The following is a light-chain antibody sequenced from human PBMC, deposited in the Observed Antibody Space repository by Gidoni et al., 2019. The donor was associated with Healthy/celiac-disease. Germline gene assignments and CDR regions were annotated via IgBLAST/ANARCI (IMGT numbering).Light chain of an antibody. V-gene: IGKV4-1*01. CDR3: QQYYSTPLT. J-gene: IGKJ4*01. Sequence: DIVITQSPDSRAVSLGERATINCKSSQSVLYSSNNKNYLAWYQQKPGQPPKLLIYWASTRESGVPDRFSGSGSGTDFTLTISSLQAEDVAVYYCQQYYSTPLTFXGXTKVEIK. CDR2: WAS. CDR1: QSVLYSSNNKNY.